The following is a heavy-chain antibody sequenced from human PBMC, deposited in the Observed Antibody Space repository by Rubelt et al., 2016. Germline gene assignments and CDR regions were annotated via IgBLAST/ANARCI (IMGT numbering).Heavy chain of an antibody. D-gene: IGHD3-22*01. J-gene: IGHJ3*02. Sequence: QVQLVQSGAEVKKPGASVKVSCKASGYTFTSYAMHWVRQAPGQRLEWMGWINAGNGNTKYSQKFQGRVTITRDTSASTAYMELSSLRSEDTAVYYCARDLVGVVITTHDAFDIWGQGTMVTVSS. CDR2: INAGNGNT. CDR1: GYTFTSYA. V-gene: IGHV1-3*01. CDR3: ARDLVGVVITTHDAFDI.